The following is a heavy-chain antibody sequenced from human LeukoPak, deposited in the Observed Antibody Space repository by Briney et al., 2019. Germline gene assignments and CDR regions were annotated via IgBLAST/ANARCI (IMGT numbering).Heavy chain of an antibody. J-gene: IGHJ3*02. CDR3: ARWDSSGLFYAFDI. CDR2: IIPIFGTA. D-gene: IGHD3-22*01. CDR1: GGTFSSYA. Sequence: SVKVSCKASGGTFSSYAISWVRQAPGQGLEWMGGIIPIFGTAYYAQKFQGRVTITADESTSTAYMELSSLRSEDTAVYYCARWDSSGLFYAFDIWGQGTMVTVSS. V-gene: IGHV1-69*13.